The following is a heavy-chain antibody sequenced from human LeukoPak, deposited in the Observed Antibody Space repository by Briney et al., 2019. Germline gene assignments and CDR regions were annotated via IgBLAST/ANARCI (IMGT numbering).Heavy chain of an antibody. CDR2: IYSGGST. CDR1: GFTVISNY. V-gene: IGHV3-53*04. Sequence: GGSLTLSCAVSGFTVISNYMSWVRQAPGKGLGWVSVIYSGGSTYYTDSVKGRFTISRHNSKNTLYLQMNSMRAEDTAVYYCARGDRAFDIWGQGTMVTVSS. D-gene: IGHD3-16*01. J-gene: IGHJ3*02. CDR3: ARGDRAFDI.